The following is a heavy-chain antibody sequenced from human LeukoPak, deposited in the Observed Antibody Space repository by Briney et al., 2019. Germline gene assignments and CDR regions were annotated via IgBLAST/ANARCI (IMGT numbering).Heavy chain of an antibody. J-gene: IGHJ4*02. CDR2: IKSKSDGGTR. Sequence: GGSLRLSCAASGFAFNDAWMNWVRQAPGKGLEWVGRIKSKSDGGTRDFAAPGKGRFIISRDDSKNTVYLQMTSLKTEDTAVYYCSAGTGKPDIDYWGQGTLVTVSS. D-gene: IGHD3-10*01. V-gene: IGHV3-15*07. CDR3: SAGTGKPDIDY. CDR1: GFAFNDAW.